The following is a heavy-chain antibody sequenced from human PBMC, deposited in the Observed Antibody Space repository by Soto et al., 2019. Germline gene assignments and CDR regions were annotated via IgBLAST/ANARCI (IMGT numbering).Heavy chain of an antibody. CDR1: GFTFDDYA. CDR2: ISWNSGSI. Sequence: EVQLVESGGGLVQPGRSLRLSCAASGFTFDDYAMHWVRQAPGKGLEWVSGISWNSGSIGYADSVKGRFTISRDNAKYSLYLQMNSLRAEDTALYYCAKGAVAGYFDYWGQGTLVTVSS. D-gene: IGHD6-19*01. CDR3: AKGAVAGYFDY. J-gene: IGHJ4*02. V-gene: IGHV3-9*01.